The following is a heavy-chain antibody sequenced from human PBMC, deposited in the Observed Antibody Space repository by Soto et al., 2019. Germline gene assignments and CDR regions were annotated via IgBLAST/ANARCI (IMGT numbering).Heavy chain of an antibody. D-gene: IGHD3-3*02. Sequence: GSLRLSCAGSGFSFRVYSMNWVRQAPGKGLEWVSYINGRDGAINYVDSVKGRFTISIDNAKNSLYLQMNSLRDEDTAVYFCARDHLWAFDYWGQGVLVTVSS. J-gene: IGHJ4*02. CDR1: GFSFRVYS. CDR3: ARDHLWAFDY. CDR2: INGRDGAI. V-gene: IGHV3-48*02.